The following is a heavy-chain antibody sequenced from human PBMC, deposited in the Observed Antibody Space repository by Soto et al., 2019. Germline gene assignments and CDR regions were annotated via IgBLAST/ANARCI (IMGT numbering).Heavy chain of an antibody. CDR2: IYHSGST. D-gene: IGHD3-3*01. V-gene: IGHV4-30-2*01. Sequence: SETLSLTCGVSGGSISSGGYSWSWIRQPPGKGLEWIGYIYHSGSTYYNPSLKSRVTISVDRSKNQFSLKLSSVTAADTAVYYCARAPNYDFWSGSGSMDVWGQGTTVTVSS. CDR1: GGSISSGGYS. J-gene: IGHJ6*02. CDR3: ARAPNYDFWSGSGSMDV.